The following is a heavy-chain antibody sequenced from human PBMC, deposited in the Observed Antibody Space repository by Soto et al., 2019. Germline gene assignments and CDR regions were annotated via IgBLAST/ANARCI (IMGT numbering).Heavy chain of an antibody. V-gene: IGHV1-18*01. D-gene: IGHD3-3*01. CDR1: GYTFTSYG. CDR3: ARDQYDFRSGSYYYAMKV. Sequence: ASVKVSCKASGYTFTSYGISWVRQAPGQGLEWMGWISAYNGNTNYAQKLQGRVTMTTDTSTSTAYMELRSLRSDDTAVYYCARDQYDFRSGSYYYAMKVWGQGTKVTVSS. CDR2: ISAYNGNT. J-gene: IGHJ6*02.